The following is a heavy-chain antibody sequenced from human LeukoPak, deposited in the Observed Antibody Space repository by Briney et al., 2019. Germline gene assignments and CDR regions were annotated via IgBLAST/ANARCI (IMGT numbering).Heavy chain of an antibody. J-gene: IGHJ5*02. CDR3: ASRYCSSTSCYHFNWFDP. Sequence: SVKVSCKASGGTFSRYAISWVRQAPGQGLEWMGGIIPIFGTANYAQKFQGRVTITADESTSTAYMELSSLRSEDTAVYYCASRYCSSTSCYHFNWFDPWGQGTLVTVSS. V-gene: IGHV1-69*13. CDR1: GGTFSRYA. D-gene: IGHD2-2*01. CDR2: IIPIFGTA.